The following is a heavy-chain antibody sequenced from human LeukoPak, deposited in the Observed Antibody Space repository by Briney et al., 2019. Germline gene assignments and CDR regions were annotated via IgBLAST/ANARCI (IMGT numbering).Heavy chain of an antibody. D-gene: IGHD3-22*01. V-gene: IGHV1-18*01. J-gene: IGHJ4*02. CDR2: ISAYNGNT. Sequence: ASVKVSCKASGSTFTSYGISWVRQAPGQGLEWMGWISAYNGNTNYAQKLQGRVTMTTDTSTSTAYMELRSLRSDDTAVYYSARDMYYYGSSGYYGLDYWGQGTLFTVSS. CDR3: ARDMYYYGSSGYYGLDY. CDR1: GSTFTSYG.